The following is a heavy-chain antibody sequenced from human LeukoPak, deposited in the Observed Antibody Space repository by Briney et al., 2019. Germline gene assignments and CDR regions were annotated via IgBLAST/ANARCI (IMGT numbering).Heavy chain of an antibody. D-gene: IGHD6-19*01. Sequence: GGSLRLSCAASGFIFSSYSMNWVRQAPGRGLEWVSYISSSGSTIYYADSVKGRFTISRDNAKNSLYLQMNSLRAEDTAVYYCASGIAVAGGFGYWGQGTLVTVSS. CDR1: GFIFSSYS. V-gene: IGHV3-48*04. CDR2: ISSSGSTI. J-gene: IGHJ4*02. CDR3: ASGIAVAGGFGY.